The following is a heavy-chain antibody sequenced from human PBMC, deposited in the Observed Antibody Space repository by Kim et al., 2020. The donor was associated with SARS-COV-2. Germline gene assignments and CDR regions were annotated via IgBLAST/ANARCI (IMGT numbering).Heavy chain of an antibody. CDR2: INSDGSST. D-gene: IGHD5-18*01. Sequence: GGSLRLSCAASGFTFSSYWMHWVRQAPGKGLVWVSRINSDGSSTSYADSVKGRFTISRDNAKNTLYLQMNSLRAEDTAVYYCARWGYGDDYYYYYGMDVWGQGTTVTVSS. CDR3: ARWGYGDDYYYYYGMDV. J-gene: IGHJ6*02. V-gene: IGHV3-74*01. CDR1: GFTFSSYW.